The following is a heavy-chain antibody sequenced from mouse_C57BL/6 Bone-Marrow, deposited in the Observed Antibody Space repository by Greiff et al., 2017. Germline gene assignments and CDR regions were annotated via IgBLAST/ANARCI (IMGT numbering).Heavy chain of an antibody. CDR1: GYTFTSYW. CDR2: IHPNSGST. J-gene: IGHJ4*01. CDR3: ASNYYGSSYEGAMDY. Sequence: QVQLKQSGAELVKPGASVKLSCKASGYTFTSYWMHWVKQRPGQGLEWIGMIHPNSGSTNYNEKFKSKATLTVDKSSSTAYMQLSSLTAEDSAVYYCASNYYGSSYEGAMDYWGQGTSVTVSS. V-gene: IGHV1-64*01. D-gene: IGHD1-1*01.